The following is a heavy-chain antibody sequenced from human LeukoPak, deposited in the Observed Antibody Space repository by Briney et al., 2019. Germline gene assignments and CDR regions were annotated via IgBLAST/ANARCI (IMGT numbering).Heavy chain of an antibody. D-gene: IGHD2-2*01. CDR1: GGTFSSYA. Sequence: SVKVSCKASGGTFSSYAISWVRQAPGQGLEWMGRIIPILGIANYAQKFQGRVTITADKSTSTAYMELSSLRSEDTAVYYCASSTVEGVGYCSSTSCSGACDIWGQGTMVTVSS. CDR3: ASSTVEGVGYCSSTSCSGACDI. V-gene: IGHV1-69*04. J-gene: IGHJ3*02. CDR2: IIPILGIA.